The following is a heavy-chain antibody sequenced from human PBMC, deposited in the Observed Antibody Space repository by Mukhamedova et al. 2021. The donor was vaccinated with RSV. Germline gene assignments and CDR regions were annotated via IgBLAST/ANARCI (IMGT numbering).Heavy chain of an antibody. CDR3: TRDRLFDS. CDR2: IRSKPYGGTT. V-gene: IGHV3-49*04. CDR1: FGDYA. Sequence: FGDYAMSWVRQVPGKGLEWVSLIRSKPYGGTTEYAASVKGRFSISRDDSKSILYLQMNSLITEDTAVYYCTRDRLFDSWGQGT. J-gene: IGHJ5*01.